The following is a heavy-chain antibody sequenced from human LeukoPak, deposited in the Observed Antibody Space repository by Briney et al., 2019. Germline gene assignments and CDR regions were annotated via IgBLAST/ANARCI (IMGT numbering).Heavy chain of an antibody. CDR3: ARVILGYCSGGSCYPEYFDY. CDR1: GGSISSGSYY. CDR2: IYTSEST. V-gene: IGHV4-61*02. D-gene: IGHD2-15*01. J-gene: IGHJ4*02. Sequence: SETLSPTSTVSGGSISSGSYYWSWIRQPAGKGLEWIGRIYTSESTNYNPSLKSRVTISVDTSKNQFSLKLSSVTAADTAVYYCARVILGYCSGGSCYPEYFDYWGQGTLVTVSS.